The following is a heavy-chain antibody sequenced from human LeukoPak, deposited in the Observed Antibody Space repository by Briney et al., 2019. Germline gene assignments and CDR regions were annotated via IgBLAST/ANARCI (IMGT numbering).Heavy chain of an antibody. CDR2: INPNGGST. Sequence: ASVKVSCKASGYTFTSYYIHWVRQAPGQGLAWMGMINPNGGSTTYAQQFQGRVTMARDTSTSTLYMEPSILRSEDTAVYYCARSLGGYFDYCGQGTLVTVSS. D-gene: IGHD2-15*01. V-gene: IGHV1-46*01. CDR3: ARSLGGYFDY. CDR1: GYTFTSYY. J-gene: IGHJ4*02.